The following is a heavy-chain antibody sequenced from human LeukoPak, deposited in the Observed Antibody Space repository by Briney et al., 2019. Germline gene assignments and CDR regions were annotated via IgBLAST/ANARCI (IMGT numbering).Heavy chain of an antibody. CDR2: INHSGST. CDR3: ARGGDSYGLEGY. Sequence: SETLSLTCTVSGGSISSGSYYWSWIRQPPGKGLEWIGEINHSGSTNYNPSLKSRVTISVDTSKNQFSLKLSSVTAADTAVYYCARGGDSYGLEGYWGQGTLVTVSS. CDR1: GGSISSGSYY. D-gene: IGHD5-18*01. J-gene: IGHJ4*02. V-gene: IGHV4-39*07.